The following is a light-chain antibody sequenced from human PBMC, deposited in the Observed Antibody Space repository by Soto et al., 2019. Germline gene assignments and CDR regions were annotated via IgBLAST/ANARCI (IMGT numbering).Light chain of an antibody. J-gene: IGLJ1*01. Sequence: QSVLTQPASVSGSPGQSITISCSGTSRDIGAYNLVSWYQQPPGKAPKLLIYEVRNRPSGISYRFSGSKSGTTASLTISSLLPEDEADYYCQSYDSSLSGYVFGTGTKVTVL. CDR1: SRDIGAYNL. CDR2: EVR. V-gene: IGLV2-14*01. CDR3: QSYDSSLSGYV.